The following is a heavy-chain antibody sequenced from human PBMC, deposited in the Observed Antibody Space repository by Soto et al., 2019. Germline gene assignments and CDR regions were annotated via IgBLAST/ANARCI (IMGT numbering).Heavy chain of an antibody. D-gene: IGHD3-10*01. CDR1: GFTFSSYS. CDR3: AKKVNSGPGSQNFDY. J-gene: IGHJ4*02. V-gene: IGHV3-23*01. CDR2: FRTGGDDGTT. Sequence: GGSLRLSCAASGFTFSSYSMSWVRQAPGKGPAWVSGFRTGGDDGTTYYADSVKGRFTISRDNSKNTLFLKMNSLRVEDTAIYYCAKKVNSGPGSQNFDYWGQGTPVTVSS.